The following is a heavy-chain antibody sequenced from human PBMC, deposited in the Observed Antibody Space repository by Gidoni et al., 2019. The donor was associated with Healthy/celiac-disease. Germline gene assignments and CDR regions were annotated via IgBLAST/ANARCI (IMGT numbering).Heavy chain of an antibody. Sequence: VQLVPSGADVKKPGASVKVSCMSSGLPFISYGISWVRQATGHGLEWMGWISAYKGNTNYAQKLQGRVTMTTDTSTSTAYMELRSLRSDDTAVYYCARADSSGWFPANFDYWGQGTLVTVSS. V-gene: IGHV1-18*04. D-gene: IGHD6-19*01. CDR2: ISAYKGNT. CDR3: ARADSSGWFPANFDY. CDR1: GLPFISYG. J-gene: IGHJ4*01.